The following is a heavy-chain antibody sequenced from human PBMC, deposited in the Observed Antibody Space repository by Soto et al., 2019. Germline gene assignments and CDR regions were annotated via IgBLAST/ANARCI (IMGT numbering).Heavy chain of an antibody. J-gene: IGHJ3*02. Sequence: PGGSLRLSCAASGFTFSSYDMHWVRQATGKGLEWVSAIGTAGDTYYPGSVKGRFTISRENAKNSLYLQMNSLRAEDTAVYYCARDSSGKHTMGDAFDIWGQGTMVTVSS. CDR2: IGTAGDT. CDR3: ARDSSGKHTMGDAFDI. D-gene: IGHD3-22*01. V-gene: IGHV3-13*01. CDR1: GFTFSSYD.